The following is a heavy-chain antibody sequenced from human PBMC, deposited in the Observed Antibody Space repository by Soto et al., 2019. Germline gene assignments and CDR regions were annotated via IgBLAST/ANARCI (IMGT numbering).Heavy chain of an antibody. CDR2: INHSGST. Sequence: QVQLQQWGAGLLKPSETLSLTCAVYGGSFSGYYWSWIRQPPGKGLEWIGEINHSGSTNYNPSLKSRVTISVDTSKTQCSLKLSSVTAADTAVYYCARGSGDYVWGSRGIYFDYWGQGTLVTVSS. V-gene: IGHV4-34*01. CDR1: GGSFSGYY. D-gene: IGHD3-16*01. CDR3: ARGSGDYVWGSRGIYFDY. J-gene: IGHJ4*02.